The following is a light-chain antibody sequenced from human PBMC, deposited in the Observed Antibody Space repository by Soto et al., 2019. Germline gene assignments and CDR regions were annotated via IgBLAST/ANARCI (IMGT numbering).Light chain of an antibody. V-gene: IGKV3-20*01. CDR2: DTS. CDR1: QTLSNSF. J-gene: IGKJ4*01. Sequence: EIVLTQSPGTLSLSPGERATLSCRASQTLSNSFIAWYQQKPGQAPRLLIYDTSSRATGVPTRISGSGSGTEFTLTISSLQSEDFAVYYCQQYNSWPLTFGGGTKV. CDR3: QQYNSWPLT.